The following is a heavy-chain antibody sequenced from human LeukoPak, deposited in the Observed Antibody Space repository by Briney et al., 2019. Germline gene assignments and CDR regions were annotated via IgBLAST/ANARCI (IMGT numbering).Heavy chain of an antibody. CDR1: GGSINNYY. CDR3: ARRESSWYDY. Sequence: KPSETLSLTCTVSGGSINNYYWSWIRQPPGKGLEWIGYIYYSGSTNYNPSLKSRVTISLDTSKNQFSLKLSSVTAADTAVYYCARRESSWYDYWGQGTLVTVSS. D-gene: IGHD6-13*01. J-gene: IGHJ4*02. V-gene: IGHV4-59*01. CDR2: IYYSGST.